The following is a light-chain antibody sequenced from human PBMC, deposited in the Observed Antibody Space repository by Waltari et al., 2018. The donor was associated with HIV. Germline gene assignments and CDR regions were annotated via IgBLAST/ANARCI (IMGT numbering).Light chain of an antibody. CDR1: RPNIGINT. J-gene: IGLJ3*02. Sequence: QSVLTQSPSASGTPGQRVPISCSGSRPNIGINTINWFQQRPGTAPKLLLFNDNERPSGVPDRFSGSKSGTSASLAISGLQSEDEANYYCAAWDVTLHGWVFGGGTKVTVL. V-gene: IGLV1-44*01. CDR2: NDN. CDR3: AAWDVTLHGWV.